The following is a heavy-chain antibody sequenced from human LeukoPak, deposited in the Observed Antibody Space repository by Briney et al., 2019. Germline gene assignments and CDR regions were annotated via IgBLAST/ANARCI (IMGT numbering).Heavy chain of an antibody. CDR3: ARVEYGDYDDY. Sequence: ASVKVSCKASGYTFTGYYMHWARQAPGQGLEWMGWISAYNGNTNYAQKLQGRVTMTTDTSTSTAYMELRSLRPDDTAVYYCARVEYGDYDDYWGQGTLVTVSS. D-gene: IGHD4-17*01. V-gene: IGHV1-18*04. CDR2: ISAYNGNT. J-gene: IGHJ4*02. CDR1: GYTFTGYY.